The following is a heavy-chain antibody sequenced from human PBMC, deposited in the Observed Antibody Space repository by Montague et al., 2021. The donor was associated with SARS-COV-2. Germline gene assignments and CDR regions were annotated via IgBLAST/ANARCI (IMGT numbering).Heavy chain of an antibody. J-gene: IGHJ2*01. CDR1: GGSISSSNYY. CDR3: ASRRYSASGSRWYLDL. CDR2: IFYSGST. Sequence: SETLSLTCTLSGGSISSSNYYGVWIRQPPGKGLEWIGTIFYSGSTYYNPSLKSRVTISIDTSKNQFSLKLNSVTAADTAVYYCASRRYSASGSRWYLDLWGRGTLVTVSS. D-gene: IGHD3-10*01. V-gene: IGHV4-39*07.